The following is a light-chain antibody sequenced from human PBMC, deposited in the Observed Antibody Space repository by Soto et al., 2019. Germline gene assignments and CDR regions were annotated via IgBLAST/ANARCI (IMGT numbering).Light chain of an antibody. J-gene: IGKJ1*01. CDR1: QSVSSSY. Sequence: EIVLTQSPGTLSLSPGERATLSCRASQSVSSSYLAWYQQKPGQAPRLLIYGASSRATGIPDRFNGSGSGTDFTLTINRLEPEDFEVYYCQQYGSSPTWTFGQGTKVEIK. CDR3: QQYGSSPTWT. V-gene: IGKV3-20*01. CDR2: GAS.